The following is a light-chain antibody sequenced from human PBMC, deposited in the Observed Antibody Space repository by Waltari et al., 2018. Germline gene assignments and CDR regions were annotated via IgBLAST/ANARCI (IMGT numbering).Light chain of an antibody. V-gene: IGLV2-14*03. CDR3: SSYTTGSTRYV. J-gene: IGLJ1*01. CDR1: SSDIGAYNF. Sequence: QSALTQPASVSGSPGQSITISCTGTSSDIGAYNFVSWSQKHPGNAPKVMIYDVNNRPSGVSSRFSGSKSGNTASLTISGLQAEDEADYYCSSYTTGSTRYVFGSGTKVTVL. CDR2: DVN.